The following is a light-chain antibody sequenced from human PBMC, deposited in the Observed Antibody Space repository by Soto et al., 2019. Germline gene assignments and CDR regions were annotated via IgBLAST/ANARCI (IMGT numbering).Light chain of an antibody. CDR2: DAS. CDR3: QQYNSYSYT. CDR1: QSISSW. V-gene: IGKV1-5*01. J-gene: IGKJ2*01. Sequence: IQMTQSPSTLSASVGDRVTITCRASQSISSWLAWYQQKPGKAPKLLIYDASSLESGVPSRFGGSGSGTEFTLTISSLQPDDFATYYCQQYNSYSYTFGQGTKVDIK.